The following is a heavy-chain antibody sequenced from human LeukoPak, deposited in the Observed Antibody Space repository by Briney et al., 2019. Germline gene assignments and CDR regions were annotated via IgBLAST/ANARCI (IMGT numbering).Heavy chain of an antibody. CDR1: GFTFSHYG. D-gene: IGHD4-11*01. CDR2: IWSDGTNK. J-gene: IGHJ4*02. Sequence: GGSLTLSCAASGFTFSHYGMHWVRQAPGKGLEWVAVIWSDGTNKYYADSVKGRFTIYRDDSQNRLFLQMNSLRAEDTALYYCAKDAQRGFDYSNSLEYWGQGALVSVSS. V-gene: IGHV3-33*06. CDR3: AKDAQRGFDYSNSLEY.